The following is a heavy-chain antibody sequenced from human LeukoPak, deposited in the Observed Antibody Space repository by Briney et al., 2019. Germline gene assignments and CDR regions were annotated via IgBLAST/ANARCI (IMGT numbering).Heavy chain of an antibody. V-gene: IGHV3-30*02. CDR3: ARDIWPWHSDL. Sequence: GGSLRLSCAASGFTFSTYGMHWVRQAPGKGLGWVAFIQTDGSKKYYADSLTGRFTISRDNAKNTVYLQMNSLRVEDTTVYYCARDIWPWHSDLWGRGTLVTVSS. J-gene: IGHJ2*01. D-gene: IGHD3-10*01. CDR1: GFTFSTYG. CDR2: IQTDGSKK.